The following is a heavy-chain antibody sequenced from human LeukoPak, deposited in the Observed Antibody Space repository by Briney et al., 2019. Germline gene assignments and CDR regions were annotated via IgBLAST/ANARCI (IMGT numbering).Heavy chain of an antibody. D-gene: IGHD3-22*01. CDR2: ISSSSSYI. V-gene: IGHV3-21*01. Sequence: GGSLRLSCAASGFTFSSYAMHWVRQAPGKGLEWVSSISSSSSYIYYADSVKGRFTISRDNAKNSLYLQMNSLRAEDTAVYYCARDNPQEVVVATFDYWGQGTLVTVSS. J-gene: IGHJ4*02. CDR3: ARDNPQEVVVATFDY. CDR1: GFTFSSYA.